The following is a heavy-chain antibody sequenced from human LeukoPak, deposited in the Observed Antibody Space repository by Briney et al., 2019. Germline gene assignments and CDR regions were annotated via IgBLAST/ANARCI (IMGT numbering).Heavy chain of an antibody. D-gene: IGHD1-26*01. CDR2: IYTSGST. V-gene: IGHV4-4*07. CDR3: ARDRGGSYQNWFDP. CDR1: GGSISSYY. Sequence: SETLSLTCTVSGGSISSYYWSWIRQPAGKGLEWIGRIYTSGSTNYNPSLKSRVTMSVDTCKNRFSLKLTSVTAADTAVYYCARDRGGSYQNWFDPWGQGTLVTVSS. J-gene: IGHJ5*02.